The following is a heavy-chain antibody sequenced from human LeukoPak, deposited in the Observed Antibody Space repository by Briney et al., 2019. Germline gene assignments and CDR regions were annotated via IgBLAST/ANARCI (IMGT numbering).Heavy chain of an antibody. D-gene: IGHD2-8*01. Sequence: ASVKVSCKASGYTFTGYYMHWVRQAPGQGLEWMGIINPSGGSTSYAQKFQGRVTMTRDMSTSTVYMELSSLRSEDTAVYYCARCGCTNGVCYTLDAFDIWGQGTMVTVSS. V-gene: IGHV1-46*01. J-gene: IGHJ3*02. CDR3: ARCGCTNGVCYTLDAFDI. CDR1: GYTFTGYY. CDR2: INPSGGST.